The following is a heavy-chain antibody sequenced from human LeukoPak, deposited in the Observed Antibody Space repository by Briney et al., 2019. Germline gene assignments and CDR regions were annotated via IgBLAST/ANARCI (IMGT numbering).Heavy chain of an antibody. J-gene: IGHJ2*01. CDR3: AAAPGAQLLLDL. D-gene: IGHD2-2*01. Sequence: ASVKVSCKASGYTFTSYAMHWVRQAPGQRLEWMGWINAGNGNTKYSQKFQERVTITRDMSTSTAYMELSSLRSEDTAVYYCAAAPGAQLLLDLWGRGTLVTVSS. CDR1: GYTFTSYA. V-gene: IGHV1-3*01. CDR2: INAGNGNT.